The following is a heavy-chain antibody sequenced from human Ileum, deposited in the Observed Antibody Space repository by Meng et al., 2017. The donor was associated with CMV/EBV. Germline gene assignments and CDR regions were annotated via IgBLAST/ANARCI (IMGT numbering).Heavy chain of an antibody. J-gene: IGHJ5*02. CDR2: IFATGTT. Sequence: QVQLQESGLGLVKPSETLSLTCTVSGASLNDYYWSWIRQPAGKGLEWTGRIFATGTTNYNPSLKSRVTMSVDTSKNQFSLKLTSVTAADTAVYFCARDRFDPWGQGALVTVSS. V-gene: IGHV4-4*07. CDR1: GASLNDYY. CDR3: ARDRFDP.